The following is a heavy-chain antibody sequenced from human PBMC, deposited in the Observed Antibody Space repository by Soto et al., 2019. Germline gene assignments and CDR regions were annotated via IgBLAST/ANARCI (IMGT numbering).Heavy chain of an antibody. CDR3: ARTTMVTQPRWFDP. D-gene: IGHD4-17*01. CDR1: GAPISSSNW. J-gene: IGHJ5*02. CDR2: IYHSGST. V-gene: IGHV4-4*02. Sequence: QVQLQESGPGLVKPSGTLSLTCAVSGAPISSSNWWSWVRQPPGKGLEWIGEIYHSGSTNYNPSLKSRVTISVDKSKNQFSLNLTSVTAADTAVYYCARTTMVTQPRWFDPWGQGTLVTVSS.